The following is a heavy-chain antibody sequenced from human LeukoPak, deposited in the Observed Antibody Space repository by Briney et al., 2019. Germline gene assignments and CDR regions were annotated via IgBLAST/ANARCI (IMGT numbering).Heavy chain of an antibody. Sequence: PSETLSLTCTVSGGSISSYYWSWIRQPAGKGLEWIGRIYTSGSTNYNPSLKSRVTMSVDTSKNQFSLKLSSVTAGDTAVYYCARGIGTSYESSRDAFDIWGQGTMVTVSS. J-gene: IGHJ3*02. D-gene: IGHD3-22*01. V-gene: IGHV4-4*07. CDR3: ARGIGTSYESSRDAFDI. CDR2: IYTSGST. CDR1: GGSISSYY.